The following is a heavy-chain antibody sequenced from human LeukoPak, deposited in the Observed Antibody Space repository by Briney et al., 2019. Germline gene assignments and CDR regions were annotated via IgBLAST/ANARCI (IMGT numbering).Heavy chain of an antibody. CDR3: ARGKAIFGSLGIDYFDY. CDR2: INHSGST. V-gene: IGHV4-34*01. D-gene: IGHD3-3*01. CDR1: GGSFSGYY. Sequence: SETLSLTCAVYGGSFSGYYWSWIRQPPGKGLEWIGEINHSGSTNYNPSLKSRVTISVDTSKNQFSLKLSSVTAADTAVYYCARGKAIFGSLGIDYFDYWGQGTLVTVSS. J-gene: IGHJ4*02.